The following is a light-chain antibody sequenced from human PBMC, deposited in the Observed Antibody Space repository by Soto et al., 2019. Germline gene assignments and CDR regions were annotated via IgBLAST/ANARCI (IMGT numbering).Light chain of an antibody. Sequence: DIQMTQSPSSLSASVGDRVTITCQASQDISNYLNWYQQKPGKAPKLLIYDASNLETGVPSRFSGSGSGTDFTFTIRSLQPEDIATYYCQQYDNLPIPFGQGTRLEIK. CDR3: QQYDNLPIP. CDR2: DAS. V-gene: IGKV1-33*01. CDR1: QDISNY. J-gene: IGKJ5*01.